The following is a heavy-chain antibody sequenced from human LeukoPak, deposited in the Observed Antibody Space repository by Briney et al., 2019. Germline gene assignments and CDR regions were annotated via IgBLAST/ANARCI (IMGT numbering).Heavy chain of an antibody. D-gene: IGHD4-17*01. J-gene: IGHJ4*02. CDR2: IYYSGST. CDR3: ARVGPSTVTYYFDY. CDR1: GVSISSGIYY. Sequence: SQTLSLTCTVSGVSISSGIYYWSWIRQPPGKGLEWIGHIYYSGSTYYNPSLKSRVTISLDTSKNQFSLKLSSVTAADTAVYYCARVGPSTVTYYFDYWGQGTLVTVSS. V-gene: IGHV4-30-4*08.